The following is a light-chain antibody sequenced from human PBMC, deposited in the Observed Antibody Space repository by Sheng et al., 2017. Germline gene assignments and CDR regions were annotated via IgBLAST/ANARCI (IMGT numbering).Light chain of an antibody. CDR1: QDIIKS. Sequence: GDRVTITCRASQDIIKSLAWFQQRPGKAPKLLLYSASKLQSGVPSRFSGSGSGTDYTLTISSLQPDDFATYYCQQYYTISWTFGRGTKVDIK. CDR2: SAS. V-gene: IGKV1-NL1*01. CDR3: QQYYTISWT. J-gene: IGKJ1*01.